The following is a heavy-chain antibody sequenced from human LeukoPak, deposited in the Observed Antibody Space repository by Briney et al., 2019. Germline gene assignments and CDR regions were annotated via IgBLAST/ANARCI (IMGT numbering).Heavy chain of an antibody. CDR2: IIPVFGTA. D-gene: IGHD3-22*01. J-gene: IGHJ4*02. CDR3: ARWGTDYYDSSAYFDY. V-gene: IGHV1-69*13. Sequence: SVKVSCKASGGTFSSYAISWVRQAPGQGLEWMGGIIPVFGTANYAQKFQGRVTITADESTSTAYMELSSLRSEDTAVYYCARWGTDYYDSSAYFDYWGQGTLSPSPQ. CDR1: GGTFSSYA.